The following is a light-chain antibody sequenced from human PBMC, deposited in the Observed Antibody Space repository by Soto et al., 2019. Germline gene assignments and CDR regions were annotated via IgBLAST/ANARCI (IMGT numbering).Light chain of an antibody. J-gene: IGLJ3*02. V-gene: IGLV1-44*01. CDR2: GSD. CDR3: VSWDDSQSGFGL. CDR1: TSNIGANP. Sequence: QLVLTQPPSVSGTPGQRVIISCSGSTSNIGANPVNWYQQLPGTAPKLLIYGSDRRPSGVPDRFSGSKSATSASLAISGLQSADEADYYCVSWDDSQSGFGLFGGGTKVTVL.